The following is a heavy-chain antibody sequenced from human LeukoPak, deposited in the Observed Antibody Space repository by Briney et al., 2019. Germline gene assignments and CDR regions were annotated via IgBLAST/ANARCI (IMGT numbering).Heavy chain of an antibody. Sequence: PSETLSLTCSVSGGSISTYYWSWIRQTPGKGLDWIGYVYDSGTTNYNPSLKGRVTISSDTSKNQFSLNLRSVNAADTAIYYCARHGGSLGYFDYWGQGTLVTVSS. CDR1: GGSISTYY. D-gene: IGHD1-26*01. V-gene: IGHV4-59*08. CDR2: VYDSGTT. J-gene: IGHJ4*02. CDR3: ARHGGSLGYFDY.